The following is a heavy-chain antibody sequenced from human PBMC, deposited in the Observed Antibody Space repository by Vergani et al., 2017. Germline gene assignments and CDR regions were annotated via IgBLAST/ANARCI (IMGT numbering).Heavy chain of an antibody. Sequence: QVQLVESGGGVVQPGRSLRLSCAASGFTFSSYAMHWVRQAPGKGLEWVAVISYDGSNKYYADSVKGRFTISRDNSKNTLYLQMNSLRAEDTAVYYCARGAVAGGARPTLCWYVDLWGRGTLVTVSS. V-gene: IGHV3-30-3*01. D-gene: IGHD6-19*01. CDR2: ISYDGSNK. CDR1: GFTFSSYA. J-gene: IGHJ2*01. CDR3: ARGAVAGGARPTLCWYVDL.